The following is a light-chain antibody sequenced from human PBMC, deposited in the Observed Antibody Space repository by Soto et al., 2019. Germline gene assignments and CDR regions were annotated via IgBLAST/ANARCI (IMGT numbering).Light chain of an antibody. J-gene: IGKJ4*01. CDR1: QTISSY. CDR3: KQSYSLPRT. V-gene: IGKV1-39*01. CDR2: AAS. Sequence: DIQMTQSPSSLSASVGDRVTITCRASQTISSYLNWYQNKQGKAPELMIYAASNFESGGPSRFSGRGSGTAFTLTISSLQPEDFATYYCKQSYSLPRTFGGGARLEIK.